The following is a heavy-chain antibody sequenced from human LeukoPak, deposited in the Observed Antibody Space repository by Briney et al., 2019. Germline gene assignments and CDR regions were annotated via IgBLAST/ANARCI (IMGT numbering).Heavy chain of an antibody. CDR3: PRDPGDYYGSGSSDAFDI. V-gene: IGHV3-33*01. J-gene: IGHJ3*02. CDR2: IWYDESNK. Sequence: GRSLRLSCAASGFTFSSYGMHCVRQAPGKGLEWVAVIWYDESNKYYADSVKGRFTISRDNSKNTRYLQMNSLRAEDTAVYYRPRDPGDYYGSGSSDAFDIWGQGTMVTVSS. CDR1: GFTFSSYG. D-gene: IGHD3-10*01.